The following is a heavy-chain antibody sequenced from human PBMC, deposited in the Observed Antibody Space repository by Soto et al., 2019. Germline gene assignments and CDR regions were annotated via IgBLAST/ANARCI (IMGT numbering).Heavy chain of an antibody. CDR1: GGSISSSSYY. CDR2: IYYSGST. V-gene: IGHV4-39*01. Sequence: SETLSLTCTVSGGSISSSSYYWGWIRQPPGKGLEWIGSIYYSGSTYYNPSLKSRVTISVDTSKNQFSLKLSSVTAADAAVYYCARLTRLPYSGSYYFDYWGQGTLVTVS. D-gene: IGHD1-26*01. J-gene: IGHJ4*02. CDR3: ARLTRLPYSGSYYFDY.